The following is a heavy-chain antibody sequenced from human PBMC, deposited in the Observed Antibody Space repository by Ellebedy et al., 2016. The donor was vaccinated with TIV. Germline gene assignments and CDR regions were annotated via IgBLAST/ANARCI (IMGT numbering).Heavy chain of an antibody. CDR1: GFTFSNYG. CDR3: ARDFKRFGHNIDRWWFDP. V-gene: IGHV3-30*02. J-gene: IGHJ5*02. Sequence: GESLKISCAASGFTFSNYGTHWVRQAPGKGLQWVAFIRYDGSSKYYADSVKGRFTISRDNSKNTLYLQMNSLRAEDTAVYYCARDFKRFGHNIDRWWFDPWGQGTLVTVSS. D-gene: IGHD3-10*01. CDR2: IRYDGSSK.